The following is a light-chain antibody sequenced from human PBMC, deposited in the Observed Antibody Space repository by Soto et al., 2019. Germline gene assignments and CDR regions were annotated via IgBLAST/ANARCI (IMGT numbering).Light chain of an antibody. V-gene: IGKV3-20*01. J-gene: IGKJ4*01. CDR2: GAS. Sequence: EIVLTQSPGTLSLSPGERATLSCRASQSVSSSYLAWYQQKPGQAPRLLIYGASSRATGIPDRFSGRGSGTDFTLTISRREPEDFAVYYCQQYGSSPPLTFGGGTKVEIK. CDR3: QQYGSSPPLT. CDR1: QSVSSSY.